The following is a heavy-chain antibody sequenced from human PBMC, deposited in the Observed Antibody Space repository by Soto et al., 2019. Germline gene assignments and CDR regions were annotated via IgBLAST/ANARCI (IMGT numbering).Heavy chain of an antibody. D-gene: IGHD1-7*01. J-gene: IGHJ4*02. Sequence: GGSLRLSCAASGFTFSSYGMHWVRQAPGKGLEWVAVISYDGSNKYYADSVKGRFTISRDNSKNTLYLQMNSLRAEDTAVYYCAKGRQTKGFDYWGQGTLVTVSS. V-gene: IGHV3-30*18. CDR3: AKGRQTKGFDY. CDR1: GFTFSSYG. CDR2: ISYDGSNK.